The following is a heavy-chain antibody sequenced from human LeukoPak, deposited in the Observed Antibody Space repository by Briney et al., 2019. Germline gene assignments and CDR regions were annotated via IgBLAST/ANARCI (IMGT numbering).Heavy chain of an antibody. V-gene: IGHV3-23*01. CDR1: GFTFSNYA. J-gene: IGHJ4*02. CDR3: ARDLGSTNYYFDY. Sequence: PGGSLRLSCAASGFTFSNYAMSWVRQAPGKGLEWVSSISSSADNTYHADSVKGRFTISRDNSKNTLCLQMNSLRAEDTAVYYCARDLGSTNYYFDYWGQGTLVTVSS. CDR2: ISSSADNT. D-gene: IGHD2-8*01.